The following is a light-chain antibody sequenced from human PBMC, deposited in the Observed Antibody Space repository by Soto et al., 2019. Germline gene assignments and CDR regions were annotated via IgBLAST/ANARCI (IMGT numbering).Light chain of an antibody. Sequence: DIVMTQSPLSLPVTPGEPASISCRSSQSLLHSNGYNYLDWYLQKPGQSPQLLIYLGSNRASGVPDMFSGSGSGTDFTLKISRVEAEDVGVYYCMQALQTPPGTVGQGTKVEIK. CDR1: QSLLHSNGYNY. V-gene: IGKV2-28*01. J-gene: IGKJ1*01. CDR3: MQALQTPPGT. CDR2: LGS.